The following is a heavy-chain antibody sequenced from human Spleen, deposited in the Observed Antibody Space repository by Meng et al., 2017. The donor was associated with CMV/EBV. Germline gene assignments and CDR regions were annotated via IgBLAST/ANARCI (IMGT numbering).Heavy chain of an antibody. D-gene: IGHD3-3*01. CDR3: ARERVYDFSRGGGFDP. CDR2: ISYDGSNK. J-gene: IGHJ5*02. Sequence: GFTFSSYAMHWVRQAPGKGLEWVAVISYDGSNKYYADSVKGRFTISRDNSKNTLYLQMNSLRAEDTAVYYCARERVYDFSRGGGFDPWGQGTLVTVSS. CDR1: GFTFSSYA. V-gene: IGHV3-30-3*01.